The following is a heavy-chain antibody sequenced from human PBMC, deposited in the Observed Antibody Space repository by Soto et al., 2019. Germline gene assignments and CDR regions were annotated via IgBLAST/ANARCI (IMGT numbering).Heavy chain of an antibody. CDR2: ISSSSSYT. CDR1: GFTFSDYY. CDR3: AIARGSGSSLGY. Sequence: QVQLVESGGGLVKPGGSLRLSCAASGFTFSDYYMSWIRQAPGKGLEWVSYISSSSSYTNYADSVKGRFTISRDNAKNSLYLQMNSLRAEDTAVYYCAIARGSGSSLGYWGQGTLVTVSS. J-gene: IGHJ4*02. D-gene: IGHD3-10*01. V-gene: IGHV3-11*05.